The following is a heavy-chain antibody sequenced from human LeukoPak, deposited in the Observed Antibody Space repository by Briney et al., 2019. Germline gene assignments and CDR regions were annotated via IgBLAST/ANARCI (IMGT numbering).Heavy chain of an antibody. Sequence: PSETLSLTCAVYGGSFSGYYWSWIRQPPGQGLEWIGEIKNSGSTNYNPSLKIRVTISVDTSKNQFSMKLSSVTAADTAVYYCARGYSGYGSPFGYWGQGTLVTVSS. CDR3: ARGYSGYGSPFGY. CDR2: IKNSGST. J-gene: IGHJ4*02. CDR1: GGSFSGYY. V-gene: IGHV4-34*01. D-gene: IGHD5-12*01.